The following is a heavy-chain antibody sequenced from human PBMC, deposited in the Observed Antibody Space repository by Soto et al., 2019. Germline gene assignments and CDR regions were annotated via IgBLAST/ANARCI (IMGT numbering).Heavy chain of an antibody. CDR3: ARGLSDSRGTRPGLVWFDP. D-gene: IGHD3-22*01. Sequence: QVQLQESGPGLVKPSQTLSLTCTVSGGSISSGGYYWSWIRQHPGKGLEWIGYMHYSGSTFYNPYLKRRVTISVDTSKNQFSLKLSSVTAADTAVYYCARGLSDSRGTRPGLVWFDPWGQGTLVTVSS. CDR1: GGSISSGGYY. V-gene: IGHV4-31*03. CDR2: MHYSGST. J-gene: IGHJ5*02.